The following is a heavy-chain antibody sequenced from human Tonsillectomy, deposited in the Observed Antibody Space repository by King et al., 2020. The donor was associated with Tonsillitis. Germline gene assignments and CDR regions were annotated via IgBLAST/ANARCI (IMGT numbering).Heavy chain of an antibody. CDR1: GFTFSSYV. J-gene: IGHJ4*02. CDR3: ANGFLLPPVLV. CDR2: TSGSGGST. Sequence: VQLVESGGGLVQPGGSLRLSCAASGFTFSSYVMSWVRQAPGKGLEWVSATSGSGGSTYYADSVKGRFSISRDNSKNTLYLQMNSLRAEDTAVYYCANGFLLPPVLVWGQGTLVTVSS. D-gene: IGHD3-3*01. V-gene: IGHV3-23*04.